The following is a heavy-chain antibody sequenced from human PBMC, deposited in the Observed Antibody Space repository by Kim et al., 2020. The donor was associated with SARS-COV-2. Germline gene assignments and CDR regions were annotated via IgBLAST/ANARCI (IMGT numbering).Heavy chain of an antibody. Sequence: SETLSLTCTVSGGSISSYYWSWIRQPPGKGLEWIGYIYYSGSTNYNPSLKSRVTISVDTSKNQFSLKLSSVTAADTAVYYCARVGIAAAGILGFDPWGQGTLVTVSS. CDR3: ARVGIAAAGILGFDP. CDR1: GGSISSYY. D-gene: IGHD6-13*01. J-gene: IGHJ5*02. V-gene: IGHV4-59*13. CDR2: IYYSGST.